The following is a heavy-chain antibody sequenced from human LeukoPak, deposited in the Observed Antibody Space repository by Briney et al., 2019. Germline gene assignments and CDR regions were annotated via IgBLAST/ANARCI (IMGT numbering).Heavy chain of an antibody. V-gene: IGHV4-39*01. CDR2: IHYSGNT. D-gene: IGHD1-26*01. CDR1: GGSISSDSHY. Sequence: SETLSLTCTVSGGSISSDSHYWGWIRQIPGKGLEWIGSIHYSGNTYNNPSLKSRVTLSVDTSKSQFSLKLSSVTAADTAVYYCARHLYSESYYLWGPGTLVTVSS. J-gene: IGHJ5*02. CDR3: ARHLYSESYYL.